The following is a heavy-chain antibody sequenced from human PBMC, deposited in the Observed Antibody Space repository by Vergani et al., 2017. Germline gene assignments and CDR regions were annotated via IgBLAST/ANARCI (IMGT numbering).Heavy chain of an antibody. J-gene: IGHJ6*02. CDR3: ARVIRSITSGSYSYYYDYGMDV. CDR1: GGSFSGYY. D-gene: IGHD1-26*01. CDR2: IYYSGST. Sequence: QVQLQQWGAGLLKPSETLSLTCAVYGGSFSGYYWSWIRQPPGKGLEWIGYIYYSGSTNYNPSLKSRVTISVDTSKNQFSLKLSSVTAADTAVYYCARVIRSITSGSYSYYYDYGMDVWGQGTTVTVSS. V-gene: IGHV4-34*11.